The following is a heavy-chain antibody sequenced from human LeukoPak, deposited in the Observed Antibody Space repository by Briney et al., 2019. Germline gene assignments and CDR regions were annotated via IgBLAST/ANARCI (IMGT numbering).Heavy chain of an antibody. CDR1: GGSISSYY. J-gene: IGHJ1*01. Sequence: SETLSLTCTVSGGSISSYYWSWIRQPPGKGLEWIGYIYYSGSTNYNPSLKSRDTISVDTSKNQFSLKLSSVTAADTAVYYCARSGGDSSGYYYSYFQHWGQGTLVTVSS. CDR2: IYYSGST. D-gene: IGHD3-22*01. V-gene: IGHV4-59*01. CDR3: ARSGGDSSGYYYSYFQH.